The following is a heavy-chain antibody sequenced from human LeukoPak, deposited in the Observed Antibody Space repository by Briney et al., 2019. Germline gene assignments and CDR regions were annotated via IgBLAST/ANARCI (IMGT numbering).Heavy chain of an antibody. Sequence: SETLSLTCAVYGGSFSGYYWSWIRQPPGKGLEWIGEINHSGSTNYNPSLKSRVTISVDTSKNQFSLKLSSVTAADTAVHYCARVQGQYYYYYGMDVWGQGTTVTVSS. CDR1: GGSFSGYY. J-gene: IGHJ6*02. V-gene: IGHV4-34*01. CDR3: ARVQGQYYYYYGMDV. CDR2: INHSGST.